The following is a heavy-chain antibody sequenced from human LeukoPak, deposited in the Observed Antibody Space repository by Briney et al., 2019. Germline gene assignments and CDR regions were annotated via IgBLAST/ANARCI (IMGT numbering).Heavy chain of an antibody. CDR3: ATALQGFGELPRPFDY. J-gene: IGHJ4*02. CDR2: FDPEDGET. V-gene: IGHV1-24*01. CDR1: GYTLTELS. D-gene: IGHD3-10*01. Sequence: GASVKVSCKVSGYTLTELSMHWVRQAPGKGLEWMGGFDPEDGETIYAQKFQGRVTMTEDTSTDTAYMELSSLRSEDTAVYYCATALQGFGELPRPFDYWGQGTLVTVSS.